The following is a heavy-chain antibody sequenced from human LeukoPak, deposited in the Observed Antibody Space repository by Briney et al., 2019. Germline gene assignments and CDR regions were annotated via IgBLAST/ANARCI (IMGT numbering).Heavy chain of an antibody. V-gene: IGHV3-9*01. CDR3: AKDMAAYCSGGSCHGMDV. CDR2: ISWNSGSI. Sequence: PGGSLRLSCAASGFTFDDYAMHWVRQAPGKGLEWVSGISWNSGSIGYADSVKGRFTISRDNAKNSLYLQMNSLRAEDTALYYCAKDMAAYCSGGSCHGMDVWGQGTTVTVSS. J-gene: IGHJ6*02. D-gene: IGHD2-15*01. CDR1: GFTFDDYA.